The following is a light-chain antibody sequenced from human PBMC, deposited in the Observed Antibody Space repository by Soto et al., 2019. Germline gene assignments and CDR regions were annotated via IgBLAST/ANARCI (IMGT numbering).Light chain of an antibody. CDR1: SGHSSYA. CDR2: LNSDGSH. V-gene: IGLV4-69*01. Sequence: QSVLTQSPSASASLGASVTLTCTLSSGHSSYAIAWHQQQPEKRPRYLMKLNSDGSHSKGDGIPDRFSGSSSGAERYLTISSLQSEDEADYYCQTWGTGPQVVFGGGTKVTVL. CDR3: QTWGTGPQVV. J-gene: IGLJ2*01.